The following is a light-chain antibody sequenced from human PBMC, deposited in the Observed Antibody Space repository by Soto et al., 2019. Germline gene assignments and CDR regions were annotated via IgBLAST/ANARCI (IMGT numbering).Light chain of an antibody. V-gene: IGLV2-11*01. CDR2: DVS. J-gene: IGLJ1*01. CDR3: CAYAGGYTVV. CDR1: SSDVGGYNY. Sequence: QSALTQPRSVSGSPGQSVTLSCTGTSSDVGGYNYVSWYQQHPGKAPKLRIYDVSKRPSGVHDRFSGSKSGNTAALTISGLQADYEADYYFCAYAGGYTVVFGTGTKLTVL.